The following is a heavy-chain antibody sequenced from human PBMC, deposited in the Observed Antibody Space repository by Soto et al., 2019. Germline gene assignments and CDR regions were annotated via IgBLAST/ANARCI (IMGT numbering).Heavy chain of an antibody. CDR1: GYTFTSTT. CDR2: ISPYNGDS. CDR3: AIVASTDWFDP. J-gene: IGHJ5*02. Sequence: QVQLVQSGAEVKEPGASVKVSCKASGYTFTSTTIIWVRQAPGQGLEWVGWISPYNGDSNYAERLQGRVTLTTDTSTSTTYMALRSLRSDDTAVYFCAIVASTDWFDPWGQGTLVTVSS. V-gene: IGHV1-18*04.